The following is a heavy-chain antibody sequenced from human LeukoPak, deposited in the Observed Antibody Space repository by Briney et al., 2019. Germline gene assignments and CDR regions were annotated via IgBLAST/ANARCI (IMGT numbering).Heavy chain of an antibody. CDR2: IKTDGSTT. Sequence: GGSLRLSCAVSGFTFSSYWMHWVRQAPGKGLVWVSHIKTDGSTTAYADSVKGRFTISRDNAKNTLYLQMNSLRAEDTAVYYCARAPTSIAVAGRLYYFDYWGQGTLVTVSS. D-gene: IGHD6-19*01. J-gene: IGHJ4*02. CDR1: GFTFSSYW. CDR3: ARAPTSIAVAGRLYYFDY. V-gene: IGHV3-74*01.